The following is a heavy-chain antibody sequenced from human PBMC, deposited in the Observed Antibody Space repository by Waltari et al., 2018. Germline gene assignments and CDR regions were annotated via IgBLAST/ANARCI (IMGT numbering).Heavy chain of an antibody. CDR3: AGGGMEGSTAALPNWFDP. V-gene: IGHV4-59*01. J-gene: IGHJ5*02. D-gene: IGHD6-6*01. CDR1: GSTISSYY. CDR2: IYYSGST. Sequence: QVQLQASGPGLVKPSETLSLTCTVSGSTISSYYYYCIRHPPRKGLAWIGYIYYSGSTNCNPSRNSRVTISVETSRHQSSLKWRSVSAADTAVYYSAGGGMEGSTAALPNWFDPWRQGTLVSVTS.